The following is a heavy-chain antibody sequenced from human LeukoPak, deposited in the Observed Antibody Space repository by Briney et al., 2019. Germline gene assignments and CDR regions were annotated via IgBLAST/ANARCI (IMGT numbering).Heavy chain of an antibody. CDR3: ARARDWNYVPFDY. J-gene: IGHJ4*02. CDR1: GGSISSYY. Sequence: SETLSLTCTVSGGSISSYYWSWIRQPPGKGLEWIGYIYYSGSINYNPSLKSRVTISVDTSKNQFSLKLSSVTAADTAVYYCARARDWNYVPFDYWGQGTLVTVSS. D-gene: IGHD1-7*01. CDR2: IYYSGSI. V-gene: IGHV4-59*01.